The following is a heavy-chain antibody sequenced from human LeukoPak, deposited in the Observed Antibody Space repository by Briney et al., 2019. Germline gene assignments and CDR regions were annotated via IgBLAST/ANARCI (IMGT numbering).Heavy chain of an antibody. D-gene: IGHD1-26*01. Sequence: QPGRSLRLSCAASGFTFSSYAIHWVRQAPGKGLEWVAVISYDGSNKYYADSVKGRFTISRDNSKNTLYLQMNSLRAEDTAVYYCARTGGFDYWGQGTLVTVSS. V-gene: IGHV3-30*04. CDR1: GFTFSSYA. J-gene: IGHJ4*02. CDR3: ARTGGFDY. CDR2: ISYDGSNK.